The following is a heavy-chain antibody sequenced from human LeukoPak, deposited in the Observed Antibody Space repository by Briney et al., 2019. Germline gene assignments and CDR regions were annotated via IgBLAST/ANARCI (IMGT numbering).Heavy chain of an antibody. Sequence: GGSLRLSSAVSGFSLSAFSMHWGRQAPGKGLEWVSYISDRSTNIYYADSVKARFTISRDNAKDSLFLQMNSLRAEDTAVYFCVTYWPVWWGQGTLVTVSS. J-gene: IGHJ4*02. CDR3: VTYWPVW. CDR1: GFSLSAFS. V-gene: IGHV3-48*01. D-gene: IGHD2-21*01. CDR2: ISDRSTNI.